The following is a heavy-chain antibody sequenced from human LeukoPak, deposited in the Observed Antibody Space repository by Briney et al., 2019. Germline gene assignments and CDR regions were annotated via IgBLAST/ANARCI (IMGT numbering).Heavy chain of an antibody. CDR3: ASYPRTVTTYYYYYYMDV. V-gene: IGHV3-48*04. CDR2: ISSSSSTI. D-gene: IGHD4-17*01. J-gene: IGHJ6*03. CDR1: GFTFSSYS. Sequence: GGSLRLSCAASGFTFSSYSMNWVRQAPGKGLEWVSYISSSSSTIYYADSVKGRFTISRDNAKNSLYLQMNSLRAEDTAVYYCASYPRTVTTYYYYYYMDVWGKGTTVTVSS.